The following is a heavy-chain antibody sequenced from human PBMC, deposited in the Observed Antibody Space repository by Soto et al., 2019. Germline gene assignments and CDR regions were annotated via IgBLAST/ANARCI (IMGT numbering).Heavy chain of an antibody. D-gene: IGHD2-15*01. CDR1: GFTFSNYA. V-gene: IGHV3-23*01. J-gene: IGHJ4*02. CDR3: AKSPLGYCSGGSCYPPHYFDY. CDR2: VGGSGDST. Sequence: EVQLLDSGGGLVQPGGSLRLSCAASGFTFSNYAMSWVRQAPGKGLEWVSGVGGSGDSTYYADSVKGRFTISRDNSKDTLYLHMNSLRAEDTAVYYCAKSPLGYCSGGSCYPPHYFDYWGQGTLVTVSS.